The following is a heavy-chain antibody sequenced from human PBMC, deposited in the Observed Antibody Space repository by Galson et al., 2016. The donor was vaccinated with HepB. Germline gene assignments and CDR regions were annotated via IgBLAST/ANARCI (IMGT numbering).Heavy chain of an antibody. CDR1: GGMFSDYG. CDR2: IIPLLDII. Sequence: SVKVSCKVTGGMFSDYGISWVRQAPGQGLEWLGRIIPLLDIIDYAQKFQDRLTITADKYIGTAYLDLSGLGSEDTAVYYCARLEGDVEPLTTPSYYYGMDGWGQGTTVTVSS. J-gene: IGHJ6*02. V-gene: IGHV1-69*04. D-gene: IGHD5-24*01. CDR3: ARLEGDVEPLTTPSYYYGMDG.